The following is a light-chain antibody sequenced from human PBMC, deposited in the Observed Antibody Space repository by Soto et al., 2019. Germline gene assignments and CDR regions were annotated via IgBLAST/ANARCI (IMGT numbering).Light chain of an antibody. V-gene: IGKV1-5*01. Sequence: DIQMTQSPSTLSASVGDRVTITCRASQSISSWLAWYQQKPGKAPKFLIYDASALESGVPSRFSGSGSGTAFTLTISSLQPDDFATYYCQQYNSNSLLTFGGGTKVDIK. CDR3: QQYNSNSLLT. J-gene: IGKJ4*01. CDR1: QSISSW. CDR2: DAS.